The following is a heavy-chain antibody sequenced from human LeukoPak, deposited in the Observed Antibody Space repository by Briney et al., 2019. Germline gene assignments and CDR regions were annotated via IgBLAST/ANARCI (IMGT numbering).Heavy chain of an antibody. Sequence: GGSLRLSCAASGFTFRGSWMAWVRQAPGKELEWVGNIKEDGGVKNYVDSVKGRFTTSRDNARNSLYLQMHSLRADDTAVYYCASDSGYNAFDIWGQGTMVTVSP. CDR2: IKEDGGVK. V-gene: IGHV3-7*01. D-gene: IGHD5-12*01. CDR1: GFTFRGSW. CDR3: ASDSGYNAFDI. J-gene: IGHJ3*02.